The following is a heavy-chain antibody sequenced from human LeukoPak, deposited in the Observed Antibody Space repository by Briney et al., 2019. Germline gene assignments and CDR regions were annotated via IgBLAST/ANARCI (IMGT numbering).Heavy chain of an antibody. Sequence: SETLSLTCAVYGGSFSGYYWSWIRQPPGKGLEWIGEINHSGSTNYNPSLESRVTISVDTSKNQFSLKLSSVTAADTAVYYCARGGGGYSSSSGRWFDPWGQGTLVTVSS. J-gene: IGHJ5*02. CDR3: ARGGGGYSSSSGRWFDP. CDR1: GGSFSGYY. D-gene: IGHD6-6*01. V-gene: IGHV4-34*01. CDR2: INHSGST.